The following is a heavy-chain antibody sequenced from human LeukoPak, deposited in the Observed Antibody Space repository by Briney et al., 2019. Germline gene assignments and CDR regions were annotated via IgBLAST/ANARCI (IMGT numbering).Heavy chain of an antibody. CDR3: ARLNYCSSTSCYGALPSFDY. J-gene: IGHJ4*02. Sequence: PSETLSLTCAVYGGSFSGYYRSWIRQPPGKGLEWIGEINHSGSTNYNPSLKSRVTISVDTSKNQFSLKLSSVTAADTAVYYCARLNYCSSTSCYGALPSFDYWGQGTLVTVSS. V-gene: IGHV4-34*01. D-gene: IGHD2-2*01. CDR2: INHSGST. CDR1: GGSFSGYY.